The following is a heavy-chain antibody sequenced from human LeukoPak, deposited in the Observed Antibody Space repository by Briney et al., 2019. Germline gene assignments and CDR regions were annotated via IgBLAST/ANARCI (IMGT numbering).Heavy chain of an antibody. V-gene: IGHV4-31*03. J-gene: IGHJ6*02. Sequence: SQTLSLTCSVSGGSISRGGYYWSWIRQHPGKGLEWIGYIYHSGSTYYNPSLKSRVTISVDTSKNQFSLKLSSMTAADTAIYYCARDSSNNYGSASHPTSMDVWGPGTTVTVSS. D-gene: IGHD3-10*01. CDR2: IYHSGST. CDR3: ARDSSNNYGSASHPTSMDV. CDR1: GGSISRGGYY.